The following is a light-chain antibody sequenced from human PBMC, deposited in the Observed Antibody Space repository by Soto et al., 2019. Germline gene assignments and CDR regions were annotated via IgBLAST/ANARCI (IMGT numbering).Light chain of an antibody. CDR1: QSVSST. J-gene: IGKJ1*01. CDR2: GAS. CDR3: QQYNNWPQT. V-gene: IGKV3-15*01. Sequence: EIVMTQSPATLSVSPGERATLSCRASQSVSSTLAWYQQKPGQAPRLLIYGASTRATGIPARFSGSGSWTEFTLTISSLQSEDFAVYYCQQYNNWPQTFGQGTKVEVK.